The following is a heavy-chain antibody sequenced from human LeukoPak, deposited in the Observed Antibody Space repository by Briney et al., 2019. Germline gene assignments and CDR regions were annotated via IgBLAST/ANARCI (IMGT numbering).Heavy chain of an antibody. V-gene: IGHV1-69*05. CDR2: IIPIFGTA. D-gene: IGHD1-26*01. CDR1: GGTFSSYA. Sequence: SVKVSCKASGGTFSSYAISWVRQAPGQGLEWMGGIIPIFGTANYAQKFQGRVTITTDESTSTAYMELSSLRSEDTAVYYCARERELEAAFDYWGQGTLVTVSS. J-gene: IGHJ4*02. CDR3: ARERELEAAFDY.